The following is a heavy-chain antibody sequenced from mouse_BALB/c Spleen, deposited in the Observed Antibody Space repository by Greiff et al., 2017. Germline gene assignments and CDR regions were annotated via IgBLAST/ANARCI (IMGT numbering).Heavy chain of an antibody. Sequence: EVQLQESGAELVRSGASVKLSCTASGFNIKDYYMHWVKQRPEQGLEWIGWIDPENGDTEYAPKFQGKATMTADTSSNTAYLQLSSLTSEDTAVYYCTAAYYGNYAAYWGQGTLVTVSA. V-gene: IGHV14-4*02. J-gene: IGHJ3*01. D-gene: IGHD2-10*01. CDR3: TAAYYGNYAAY. CDR2: IDPENGDT. CDR1: GFNIKDYY.